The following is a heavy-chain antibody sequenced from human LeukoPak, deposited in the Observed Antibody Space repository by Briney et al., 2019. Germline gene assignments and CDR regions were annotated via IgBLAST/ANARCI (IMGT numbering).Heavy chain of an antibody. CDR3: ARDRVDDYGDQYYFDY. CDR1: GFTFSSYW. J-gene: IGHJ4*02. CDR2: IKQDGSEK. D-gene: IGHD4-17*01. V-gene: IGHV3-7*01. Sequence: GGSLRLSCAASGFTFSSYWMSWVRQAPGKGLEWVANIKQDGSEKYYVDSVKGRFTISRDNAKNSLYLQMNSLRAEDTAVYYCARDRVDDYGDQYYFDYWGQGTLVTVSS.